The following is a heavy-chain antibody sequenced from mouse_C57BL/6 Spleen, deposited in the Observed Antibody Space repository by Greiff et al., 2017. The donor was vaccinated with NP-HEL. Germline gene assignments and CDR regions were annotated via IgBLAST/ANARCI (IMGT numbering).Heavy chain of an antibody. D-gene: IGHD3-2*02. J-gene: IGHJ4*01. CDR1: GYAFSSSW. V-gene: IGHV1-82*01. Sequence: LVESGPELVKPGASVKISCKASGYAFSSSWMNWVKQRPGKGLEWIGRIYPGDGDTNYNGKFKGKATLTADKSSSTAYMQLSSLTSEDSAVYFCARCSSGYFYAMDYWGQGTSVTVSS. CDR3: ARCSSGYFYAMDY. CDR2: IYPGDGDT.